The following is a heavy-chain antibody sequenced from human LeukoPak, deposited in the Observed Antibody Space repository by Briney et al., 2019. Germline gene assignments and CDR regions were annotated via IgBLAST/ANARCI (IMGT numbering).Heavy chain of an antibody. CDR1: GFTFDDYA. CDR2: ISWNSGSI. J-gene: IGHJ6*02. V-gene: IGHV3-9*01. Sequence: GRSLRLSCAASGFTFDDYAMHWVRQAPGKGLEWVSGISWNSGSIGYADSVKGRFTISRDNAKNSLYLQMNSLRAEDTALYYCAKSGYDFNYYGMDVWGQGTTVTVSS. D-gene: IGHD5-12*01. CDR3: AKSGYDFNYYGMDV.